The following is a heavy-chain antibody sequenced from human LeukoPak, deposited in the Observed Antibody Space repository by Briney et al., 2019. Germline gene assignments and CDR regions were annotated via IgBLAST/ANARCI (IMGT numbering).Heavy chain of an antibody. D-gene: IGHD6-19*01. CDR3: AKARSGWYDFDY. V-gene: IGHV3-23*01. CDR1: GFTFSSYA. J-gene: IGHJ4*02. CDR2: ISGSGGST. Sequence: GGSLRLSCAASGFTFSSYAMSWVRQAPGKGLEWVSAISGSGGSTYYADSVKGQFTISRDNSKNTLYLQMNSLRAEDTAVYYCAKARSGWYDFDYWGQGTLVTVSS.